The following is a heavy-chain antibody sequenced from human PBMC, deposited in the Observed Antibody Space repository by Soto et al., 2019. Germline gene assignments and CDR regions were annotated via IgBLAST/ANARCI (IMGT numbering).Heavy chain of an antibody. CDR1: GYTFTSYG. V-gene: IGHV1-18*01. Sequence: QVQLVQSGAEVKKPGASVKVSCKASGYTFTSYGISWVRQAPGPGLEWMGWISAYNGNTNYAQKLHGRVTMTTDTTTRTAYMERSCLRSDDTAVYYCARDGGTDCSGGSCYSDYWVQGTLVSVSS. CDR3: ARDGGTDCSGGSCYSDY. CDR2: ISAYNGNT. J-gene: IGHJ4*02. D-gene: IGHD2-15*01.